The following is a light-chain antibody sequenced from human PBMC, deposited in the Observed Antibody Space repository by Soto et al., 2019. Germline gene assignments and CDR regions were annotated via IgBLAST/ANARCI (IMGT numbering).Light chain of an antibody. CDR2: GAS. CDR3: QQYGSSPWAA. J-gene: IGKJ5*01. Sequence: EIVLTQSPGTLSLSPGERATLSCRASQSVSSSYLAWYQQKPGQAPRLLIYGASSRATGIPDRFSGSGSGTDFTLTISRLEPEDFAVYYCQQYGSSPWAAFGQGTRLENK. V-gene: IGKV3-20*01. CDR1: QSVSSSY.